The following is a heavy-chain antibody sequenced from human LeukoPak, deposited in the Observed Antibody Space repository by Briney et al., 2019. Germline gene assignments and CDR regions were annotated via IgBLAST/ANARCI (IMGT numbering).Heavy chain of an antibody. CDR3: ARAGQQRALFDY. Sequence: SQTLSLTCTVSGGSISSGGYYWSWIRQHPGKGLEWIGYIYYSGSTYYNPSLKSRVTISVDTSKNQFSLKLSSVTAADTAVYYCARAGQQRALFDYWGQGTLVTVSS. J-gene: IGHJ4*02. CDR2: IYYSGST. CDR1: GGSISSGGYY. V-gene: IGHV4-31*03. D-gene: IGHD6-13*01.